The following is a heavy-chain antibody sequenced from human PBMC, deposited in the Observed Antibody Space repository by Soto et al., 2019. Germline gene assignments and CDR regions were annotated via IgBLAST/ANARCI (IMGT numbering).Heavy chain of an antibody. Sequence: QVQLVQSGAEVKKPGSSVKVSCKASGGTFSSYAISWVRQAPGQGLEWMGGIIPIFGTANYAQKFQGRVTITADESTSTAYMQLSSLRSEDTAVYYCARDLPLISIVGATGWFDPWGQGTLVTVSS. J-gene: IGHJ5*02. CDR3: ARDLPLISIVGATGWFDP. D-gene: IGHD1-26*01. V-gene: IGHV1-69*01. CDR1: GGTFSSYA. CDR2: IIPIFGTA.